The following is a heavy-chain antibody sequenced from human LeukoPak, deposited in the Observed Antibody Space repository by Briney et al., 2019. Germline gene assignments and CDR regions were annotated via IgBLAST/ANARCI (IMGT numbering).Heavy chain of an antibody. CDR2: ISGSGGST. CDR3: AKEGFYYGSGSGTHDAFDI. CDR1: GFTFSSYG. Sequence: GGSLRLSCAASGFTFSSYGMSWVRQAPGKGLEWVSAISGSGGSTYCADSVKGRFTISRDNSKNTLYLQMNSLRAEDTAVYYCAKEGFYYGSGSGTHDAFDIWGQGTMVTVSS. V-gene: IGHV3-23*01. D-gene: IGHD3-10*01. J-gene: IGHJ3*02.